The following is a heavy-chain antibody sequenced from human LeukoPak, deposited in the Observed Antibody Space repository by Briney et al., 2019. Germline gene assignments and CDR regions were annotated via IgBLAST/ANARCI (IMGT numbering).Heavy chain of an antibody. D-gene: IGHD2-2*01. CDR3: ARGAGYCSSTSCYYDAFDI. CDR2: INHSGST. CDR1: GGSFSGYY. V-gene: IGHV4-34*01. J-gene: IGHJ3*02. Sequence: PETLSLTCDVYGGSFSGYYWSWIRQPPGKGLEWIGEINHSGSTNYNPSLKSRVTISVDTSKNQFSLKLSSVTAADTAVYYCARGAGYCSSTSCYYDAFDIWGQGTMVTVSS.